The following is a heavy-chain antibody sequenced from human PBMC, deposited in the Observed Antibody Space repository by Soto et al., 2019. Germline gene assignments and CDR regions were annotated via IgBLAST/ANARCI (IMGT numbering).Heavy chain of an antibody. V-gene: IGHV3-23*01. Sequence: GGSLRLSCTASGFTFSSYAMDCVRHSPGKWLEWLSAISGGGDASHYADSVKGRFTISRDNSKNTLFLQMSSLRAEDTAVYYCAKRPTDFWSGYWPSEYLGQATLVTVS. CDR1: GFTFSSYA. D-gene: IGHD3-3*01. CDR3: AKRPTDFWSGYWPSEY. CDR2: ISGGGDAS. J-gene: IGHJ4*02.